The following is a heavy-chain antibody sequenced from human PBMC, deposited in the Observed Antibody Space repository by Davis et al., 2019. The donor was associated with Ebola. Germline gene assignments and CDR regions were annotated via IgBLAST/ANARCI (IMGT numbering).Heavy chain of an antibody. V-gene: IGHV1-69*13. CDR2: IIPIFGTA. J-gene: IGHJ6*02. D-gene: IGHD6-13*01. CDR1: GGTFSSYA. Sequence: SVKVSCKASGGTFSSYAISWVRQAPGQGLEWMGGIIPIFGTANYAQKFQGRVTITADESTSTAYMELSSLRSEDTAVYYCARGWHSSSWPTGYYYYGMDVWGQGTTVTVSS. CDR3: ARGWHSSSWPTGYYYYGMDV.